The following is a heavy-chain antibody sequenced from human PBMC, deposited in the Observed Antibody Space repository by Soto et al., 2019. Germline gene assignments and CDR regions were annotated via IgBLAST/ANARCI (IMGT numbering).Heavy chain of an antibody. J-gene: IGHJ6*02. Sequence: SETLSLTCTVSGGSINSDFWTWIRQPPGKGLEWIGHIYYSGSTRYNPSLKSRVIISGDTSKNQLSLRLSSVTTADTAVYYCARGVSQGMDVWGQGTTVTVS. CDR3: ARGVSQGMDV. CDR2: IYYSGST. CDR1: GGSINSDF. V-gene: IGHV4-59*01.